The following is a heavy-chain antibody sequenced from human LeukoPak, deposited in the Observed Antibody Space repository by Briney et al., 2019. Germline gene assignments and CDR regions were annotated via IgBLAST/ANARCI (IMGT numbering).Heavy chain of an antibody. CDR2: ISYDGSNK. CDR1: GFTFSSYA. V-gene: IGHV3-30-3*01. CDR3: ARDGRAVAGRVGSYYYYGMDV. J-gene: IGHJ6*02. D-gene: IGHD6-19*01. Sequence: GRSLRLSCAASGFTFSSYAMHWVRQAPGKGLEWVAVISYDGSNKYYADSVKGRFTISRDNSKNTLYLQMNSLRAEDTAVYYCARDGRAVAGRVGSYYYYGMDVWGQGTTVTVSS.